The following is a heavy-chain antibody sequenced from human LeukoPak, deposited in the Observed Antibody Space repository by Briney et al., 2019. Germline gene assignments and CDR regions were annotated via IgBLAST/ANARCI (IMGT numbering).Heavy chain of an antibody. D-gene: IGHD3-9*01. Sequence: SETLSLTCTVSGGSISSYYWSWIRQPPGKGLEWIGYIYYSGSTNYNPSLKSRVTISVDTSKNQFSLKLSSVTAADTAVYYCAREGADGGYDILTGYYLHDAFDIWGQGTMVTVSS. V-gene: IGHV4-59*01. CDR2: IYYSGST. J-gene: IGHJ3*02. CDR1: GGSISSYY. CDR3: AREGADGGYDILTGYYLHDAFDI.